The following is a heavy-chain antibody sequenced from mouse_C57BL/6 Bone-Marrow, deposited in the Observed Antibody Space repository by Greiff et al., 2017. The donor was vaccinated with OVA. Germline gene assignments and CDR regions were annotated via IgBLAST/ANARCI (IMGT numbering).Heavy chain of an antibody. J-gene: IGHJ3*01. D-gene: IGHD1-1*01. Sequence: EVQLVESGEGLVKPGGSLKLSCAASGFTFSSYAMSWVRQTPEKRLEWVAYISSGGDYIYYADTVKGRFTISRDNARNTLYLQMSSLKSEDTAMYYCTRKERNGSSFAYWGQGTLVTVSA. CDR1: GFTFSSYA. V-gene: IGHV5-9-1*02. CDR3: TRKERNGSSFAY. CDR2: ISSGGDYI.